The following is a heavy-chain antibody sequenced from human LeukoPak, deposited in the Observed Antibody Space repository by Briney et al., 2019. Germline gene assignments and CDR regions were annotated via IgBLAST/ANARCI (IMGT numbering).Heavy chain of an antibody. D-gene: IGHD3-22*01. CDR1: GFTVSSNY. Sequence: GGSLRLSCAASGFTVSSNYTSWVRQAPGKGLEWVSVIYSGGSTYSADSVKGRFTISRDNSKNTLYLQMNSLRAEDTAVYYCARDPYYYDSSGYNVGVNYWGQGTLVTVSS. J-gene: IGHJ4*02. V-gene: IGHV3-53*01. CDR2: IYSGGST. CDR3: ARDPYYYDSSGYNVGVNY.